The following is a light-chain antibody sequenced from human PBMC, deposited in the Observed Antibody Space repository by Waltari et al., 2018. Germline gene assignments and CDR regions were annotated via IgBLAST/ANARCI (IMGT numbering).Light chain of an antibody. CDR3: AAWDDSLSGPV. CDR2: NNN. J-gene: IGLJ2*01. Sequence: QSVLTQPPSASGAPGQRVTISCSGTSSNIGSNTVTWYQQIPGTAPGLLIYNNNQRPEGVPDRISGSKSGTSASLAISGLQSEDEADYYCAAWDDSLSGPVFGGGTKLTVL. CDR1: SSNIGSNT. V-gene: IGLV1-44*01.